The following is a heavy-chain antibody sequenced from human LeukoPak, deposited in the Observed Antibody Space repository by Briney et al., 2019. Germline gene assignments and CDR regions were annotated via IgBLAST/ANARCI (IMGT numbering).Heavy chain of an antibody. D-gene: IGHD2-15*01. J-gene: IGHJ4*02. CDR3: ARSLVVPTHKAY. CDR2: IKQDGSEK. CDR1: GFTFSSYW. V-gene: IGHV3-7*01. Sequence: PGGSLRLSCAASGFTFSSYWMSWVRQAPGKGLEWVANIKQDGSEKYCVDSVKGRFTISRDNAKNSQYLQMNSLRAEDTAVYYCARSLVVPTHKAYWGQGTLVTVSS.